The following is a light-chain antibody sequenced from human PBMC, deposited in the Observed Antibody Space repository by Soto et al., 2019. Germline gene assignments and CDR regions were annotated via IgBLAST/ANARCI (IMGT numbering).Light chain of an antibody. CDR2: DVT. J-gene: IGLJ2*01. Sequence: QSALTQPASVSGSPGQSITISCTGTSSDVGAYNYVSWYQQHPGKAPKLIIYDVTYRPSGISNRFSGSKSANTASLTISGLQAEDEAEYYCCSYTSSTTKVFGGGTKLTVL. V-gene: IGLV2-14*03. CDR1: SSDVGAYNY. CDR3: CSYTSSTTKV.